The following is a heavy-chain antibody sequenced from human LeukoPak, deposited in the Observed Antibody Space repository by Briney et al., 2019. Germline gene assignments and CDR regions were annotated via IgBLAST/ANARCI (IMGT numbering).Heavy chain of an antibody. CDR3: ARAVVVPAATFDY. CDR1: GGPFSGYY. CDR2: INHSGST. D-gene: IGHD2-2*01. V-gene: IGHV4-34*01. J-gene: IGHJ4*02. Sequence: SETLSLTCAVYGGPFSGYYWSWIRQPPGKGLEWIGEINHSGSTNYNPSLKSRVTISVDTSKNQFSLKLSSVTAADTAVYYCARAVVVPAATFDYWGQGTLVTVSS.